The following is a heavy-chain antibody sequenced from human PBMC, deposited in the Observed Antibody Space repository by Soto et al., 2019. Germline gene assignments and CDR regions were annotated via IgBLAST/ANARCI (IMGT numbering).Heavy chain of an antibody. J-gene: IGHJ4*02. Sequence: ASVKVSCKASGYTFTDYYLHWVRQSPGQGLECMGWINPNNGDTNYAQKFQGRVTMTRDTSISTAYMEVSRLRSDDTAVYYCARSVSFITPRPDYWGQGTLVTVSS. CDR2: INPNNGDT. CDR3: ARSVSFITPRPDY. D-gene: IGHD6-6*01. CDR1: GYTFTDYY. V-gene: IGHV1-2*02.